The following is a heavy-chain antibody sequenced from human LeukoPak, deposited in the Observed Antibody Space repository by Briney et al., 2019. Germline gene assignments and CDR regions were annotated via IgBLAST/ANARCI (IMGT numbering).Heavy chain of an antibody. V-gene: IGHV4-61*02. D-gene: IGHD5-12*01. CDR2: IYTSGST. CDR3: ARSGATIWGTFDY. Sequence: SETLSLTCTVSGGSISSGSYYWSWIRQPAGKGLEWIGRIYTSGSTNYNPSLKSRVTISVDTSKNQFSLKLSSVTAADTAVYYCARSGATIWGTFDYWGQGTLVTVSS. CDR1: GGSISSGSYY. J-gene: IGHJ4*02.